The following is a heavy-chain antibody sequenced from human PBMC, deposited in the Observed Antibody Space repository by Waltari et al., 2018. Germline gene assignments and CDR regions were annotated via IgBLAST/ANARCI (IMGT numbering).Heavy chain of an antibody. CDR2: IKQDGSEQ. V-gene: IGHV3-7*01. CDR3: ASGGHLDY. CDR1: GITFRMFW. Sequence: EVQLVESGGDLVQPGGSLRLSCAASGITFRMFWISWVRQAPGKGLEWVANIKQDGSEQNYVDSVKGRFTISRDNAKNSLYLQMNSLRAEDTAVYFCASGGHLDYWGPGTLVTVSS. J-gene: IGHJ4*02.